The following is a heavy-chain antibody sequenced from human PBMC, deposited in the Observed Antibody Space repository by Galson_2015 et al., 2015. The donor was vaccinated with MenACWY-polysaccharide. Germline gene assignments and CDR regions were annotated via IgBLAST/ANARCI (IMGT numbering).Heavy chain of an antibody. CDR2: IKPDGSDK. J-gene: IGHJ2*01. CDR1: GFTFGTYW. Sequence: ALRLSCAASGFTFGTYWLSWVRQAPGKGLEWVANIKPDGSDKYDVDSVKGRFSISRDNAKKSLYLQMNSLRSEDTAVYYCDRDPLVSSGYTRGSVFDLWGRGTLVTVSS. V-gene: IGHV3-7*01. CDR3: DRDPLVSSGYTRGSVFDL. D-gene: IGHD3-22*01.